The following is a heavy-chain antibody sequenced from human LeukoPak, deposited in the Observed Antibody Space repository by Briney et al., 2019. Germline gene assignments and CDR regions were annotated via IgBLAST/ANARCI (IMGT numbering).Heavy chain of an antibody. D-gene: IGHD2-2*01. CDR1: GYSLTGYH. J-gene: IGHJ4*02. CDR3: ARDYCSSTSCLFDY. Sequence: ASVKVSCKASGYSLTGYHMHWVRQAPGQGLEWTGRINPNSGDTNYAQKFQGRVTMTRDTSISTAYMELSRLRSDDTAVYYCARDYCSSTSCLFDYWGQGTLVTVSS. V-gene: IGHV1-2*06. CDR2: INPNSGDT.